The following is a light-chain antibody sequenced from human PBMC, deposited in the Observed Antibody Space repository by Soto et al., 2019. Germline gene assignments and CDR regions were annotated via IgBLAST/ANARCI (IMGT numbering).Light chain of an antibody. V-gene: IGKV3-20*01. J-gene: IGKJ1*01. CDR3: QQYHNSPIT. CDR2: GAS. CDR1: QSVISSY. Sequence: EIVLTQSPGTLSLSPGERATLSCRASQSVISSYLAWYQQRPGQAPRLLIYGASGRATGIPDRFSGSGSETDFTLTISRLEPEDFAVYYCQQYHNSPITFGQGTKVDIK.